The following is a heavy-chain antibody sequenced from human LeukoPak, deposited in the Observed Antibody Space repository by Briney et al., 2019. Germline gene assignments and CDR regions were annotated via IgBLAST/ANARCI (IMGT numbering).Heavy chain of an antibody. CDR3: ARATISGSYFGY. D-gene: IGHD1-26*01. V-gene: IGHV1-2*02. Sequence: ASVKVSCKASGYTFTTYGMNWVRQAPGQGPEWMGWINPNSGGPNYAQKFQGRVTMTRDTSISTAYMELSRLSYDDTAVYYCARATISGSYFGYWGQGTLVTVSS. J-gene: IGHJ4*02. CDR1: GYTFTTYG. CDR2: INPNSGGP.